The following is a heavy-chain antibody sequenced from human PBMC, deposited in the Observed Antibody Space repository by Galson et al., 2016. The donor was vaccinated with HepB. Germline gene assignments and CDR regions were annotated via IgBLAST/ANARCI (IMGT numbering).Heavy chain of an antibody. V-gene: IGHV1-69*13. J-gene: IGHJ5*02. D-gene: IGHD3-22*01. CDR1: GYTLTELS. CDR3: ARGGGGFYDTGDYYYWDL. CDR2: IIPMFGTA. Sequence: SVKVSCKVSGYTLTELSIHWVRQAPGQGLEWMGGIIPMFGTANYAQRFQGRVTIIADELTSTVYMELSSLRSDDTAVYYCARGGGGFYDTGDYYYWDLWGQGTLVTVSS.